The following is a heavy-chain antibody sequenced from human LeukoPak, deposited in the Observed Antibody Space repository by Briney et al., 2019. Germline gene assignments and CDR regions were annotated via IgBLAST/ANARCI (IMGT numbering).Heavy chain of an antibody. CDR3: ARIVLQGDCWFDP. CDR2: INPSGGST. V-gene: IGHV1-46*01. J-gene: IGHJ5*02. D-gene: IGHD2-15*01. Sequence: GASVKVSCKASGYTFTSYYMHWVRQAPGQGLEWMGIINPSGGSTSYAQKFQGRVTMTRDTSTSTAYMELSRLRSDDTAVYYCARIVLQGDCWFDPWGQGTLVTVSS. CDR1: GYTFTSYY.